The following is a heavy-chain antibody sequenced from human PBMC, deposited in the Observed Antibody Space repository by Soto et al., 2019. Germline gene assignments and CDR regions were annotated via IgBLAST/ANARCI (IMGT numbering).Heavy chain of an antibody. Sequence: GASVKVSCKASGYTFTSYGISWVRQAPGQGLEWMGWISAYNGNTNYAQKLQGRVTMTTDTSTSTAYMELRSLRSDDTAVYYCATDDSSSWYWGAAGYYYYGMDVWGQGTTVTVSS. D-gene: IGHD6-13*01. V-gene: IGHV1-18*01. J-gene: IGHJ6*02. CDR2: ISAYNGNT. CDR1: GYTFTSYG. CDR3: ATDDSSSWYWGAAGYYYYGMDV.